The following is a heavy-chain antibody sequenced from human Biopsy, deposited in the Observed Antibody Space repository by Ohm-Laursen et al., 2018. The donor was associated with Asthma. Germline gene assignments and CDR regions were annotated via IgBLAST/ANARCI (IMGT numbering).Heavy chain of an antibody. CDR2: INAGSGNT. CDR3: ARTYYDFLTGQVNDAFAL. V-gene: IGHV1-3*01. Sequence: ASVKVSCKASGYTFINYAIHWVRQAPGQRLEWMGWINAGSGNTKYSQKFQGRVTITRDTSASTAYMDLSSLRSEDTAMYYCARTYYDFLTGQVNDAFALWGQGTMVTVSS. J-gene: IGHJ3*01. CDR1: GYTFINYA. D-gene: IGHD3-9*01.